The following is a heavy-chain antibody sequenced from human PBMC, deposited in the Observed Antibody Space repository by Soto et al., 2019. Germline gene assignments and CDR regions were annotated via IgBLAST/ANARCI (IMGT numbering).Heavy chain of an antibody. CDR3: ARGGGNDFWSGYPSASYYYYGMDV. D-gene: IGHD3-3*01. J-gene: IGHJ6*02. CDR1: EFTFSSSW. CDR2: MNTDGSIT. V-gene: IGHV3-74*01. Sequence: GGSLRLSCVVSEFTFSSSWMHWVRQSPGKGLMWVSRMNTDGSITNYTDSVKGRFTTSRDNAKNTLYLQMNSLRAEDTAVYYCARGGGNDFWSGYPSASYYYYGMDVWGQGTTVTVSS.